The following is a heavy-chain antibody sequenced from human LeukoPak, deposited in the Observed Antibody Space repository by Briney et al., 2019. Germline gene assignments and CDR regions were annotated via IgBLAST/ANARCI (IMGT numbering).Heavy chain of an antibody. CDR3: ARVTGYMIEDYFDY. CDR1: GYSISSSNW. V-gene: IGHV4-28*05. CDR2: IYYSGSI. Sequence: SDTLSLTCAVSGYSISSSNWWGWIRQPPGKGLEWIGYIYYSGSIYYNPSLKSRVTMSVDTSKNQLSLKLSSVTAVDTAVYYCARVTGYMIEDYFDYWGQGTLVTVSS. J-gene: IGHJ4*02. D-gene: IGHD3-22*01.